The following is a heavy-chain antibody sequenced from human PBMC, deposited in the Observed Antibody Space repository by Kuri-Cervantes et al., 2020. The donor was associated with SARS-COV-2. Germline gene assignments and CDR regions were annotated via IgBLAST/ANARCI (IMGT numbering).Heavy chain of an antibody. CDR3: ARDYYDSSGYYIFDY. D-gene: IGHD3-22*01. Sequence: GSLRLSCAVYGGSFSGYYWSWIRQPPGKGLEWIGEINHSGSTNYNPSLKSRVTISVDTSKNQFSLKLSSVAAEDTAVYYCARDYYDSSGYYIFDYWGQGTLVTVSS. V-gene: IGHV4-34*01. CDR2: INHSGST. J-gene: IGHJ4*02. CDR1: GGSFSGYY.